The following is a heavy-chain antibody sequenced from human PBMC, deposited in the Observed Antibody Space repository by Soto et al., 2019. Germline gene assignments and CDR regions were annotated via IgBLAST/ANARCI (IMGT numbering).Heavy chain of an antibody. CDR2: ILSSGGST. CDR3: AKSRNWNFYDRGCYYVLVLDH. CDR1: EFSFSSYA. D-gene: IGHD3-22*01. V-gene: IGHV3-23*01. Sequence: GGSLRLSCAASEFSFSSYAMSWVRQAPGKGLEWVSGILSSGGSTYYADSVKGRFTISRDNSKNELYLQMNSLRAEDTAVYYCAKSRNWNFYDRGCYYVLVLDHWGQGSLVTVSS. J-gene: IGHJ4*02.